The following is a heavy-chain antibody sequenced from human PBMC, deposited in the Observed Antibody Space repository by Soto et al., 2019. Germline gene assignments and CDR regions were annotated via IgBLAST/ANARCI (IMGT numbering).Heavy chain of an antibody. CDR2: ISSSGGNT. CDR3: ARAMGVYSSSSKDY. Sequence: EVQLLESGGGLVQPGGSLRLSCAASGFTFSTHAMSWVPKAQGRGWECVSVISSSGGNTYYADSVKGRFSISRDISKNTLYLQMNSLRAEDTALYYCARAMGVYSSSSKDYWGQGTLVTVSS. D-gene: IGHD6-6*01. J-gene: IGHJ4*02. V-gene: IGHV3-23*01. CDR1: GFTFSTHA.